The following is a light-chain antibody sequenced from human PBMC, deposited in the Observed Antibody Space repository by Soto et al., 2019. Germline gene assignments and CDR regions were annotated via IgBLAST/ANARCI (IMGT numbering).Light chain of an antibody. CDR3: QQYNSYSAT. CDR1: QNIVNW. J-gene: IGKJ5*01. CDR2: GAS. V-gene: IGKV1-5*01. Sequence: DLPMTQSPSTLSASVGDRVTITCRASQNIVNWLAWYQQKPGKAPTILIYGASTLERGVSSRFSGSGSGTEFTLTITKLQPGDFATYYCQQYNSYSATFGQGTRLEIK.